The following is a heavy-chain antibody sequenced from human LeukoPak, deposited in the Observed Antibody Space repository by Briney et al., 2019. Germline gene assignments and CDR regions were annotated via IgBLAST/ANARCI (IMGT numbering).Heavy chain of an antibody. J-gene: IGHJ4*02. CDR1: GGTFSSYA. V-gene: IGHV1-69*06. D-gene: IGHD5-18*01. CDR2: IIPIFGTA. Sequence: SVKVSCKASGGTFSSYAISWVRQAPGQGLEWMGRIIPIFGTANYAQKFQGRVTITADKSTSTAFMELSSLRSEDTAVYYCARDTAMASFDYWGQGTLVTVSS. CDR3: ARDTAMASFDY.